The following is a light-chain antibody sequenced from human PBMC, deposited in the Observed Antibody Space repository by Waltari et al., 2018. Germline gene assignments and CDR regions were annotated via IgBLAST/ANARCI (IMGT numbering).Light chain of an antibody. J-gene: IGLJ2*01. CDR2: EVS. V-gene: IGLV2-23*02. Sequence: QSALTQPASVSGSPGQSITISCTGTSSDVGSYNLVSWYQQHPGKAPKLTIYEVSKRPSGVSSRFAGSKSGSTASLTISALQAEDEADYYCCSYAGSSTPVVFGGGTKLTVL. CDR1: SSDVGSYNL. CDR3: CSYAGSSTPVV.